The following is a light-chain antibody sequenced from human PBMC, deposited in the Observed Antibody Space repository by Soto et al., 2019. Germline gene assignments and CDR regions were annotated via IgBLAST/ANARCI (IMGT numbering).Light chain of an antibody. CDR1: QGISSY. Sequence: DIQLTQSPSFLSASVGDRVTITCRASQGISSYLAWYQQKPGKAPKLLIYTAFTLQSGVPSRVGGSGSGTEFPLTISSLQPEDSATYCGQKLNGYPLTCGGGTKVEIK. V-gene: IGKV1-9*01. CDR3: QKLNGYPLT. CDR2: TAF. J-gene: IGKJ4*01.